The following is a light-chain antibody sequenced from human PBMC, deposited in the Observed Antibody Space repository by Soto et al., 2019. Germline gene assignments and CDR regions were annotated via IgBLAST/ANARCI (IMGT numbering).Light chain of an antibody. CDR2: GTS. V-gene: IGKV3-20*01. CDR3: HYYDKWPPGT. CDR1: QSVTGTS. J-gene: IGKJ1*01. Sequence: EIVLTQSPGTLSLSPGERATLSCRASQSVTGTSLAWYQQIPGRAPRLLIYGTSIRATGIPDRFSGSGSGTDFTLTISSLQPEDFAVYYCHYYDKWPPGTFGQGTKVEIK.